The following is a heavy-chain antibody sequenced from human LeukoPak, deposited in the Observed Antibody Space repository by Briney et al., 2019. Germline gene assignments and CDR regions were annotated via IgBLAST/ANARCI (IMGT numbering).Heavy chain of an antibody. V-gene: IGHV3-23*01. CDR3: AKDSLKEGAHWFDP. CDR1: EFTFSSNA. J-gene: IGHJ5*02. Sequence: GGSLRLSCAASEFTFSSNAMSWVRQAPGKWLECLSAIGGSGVNTYYAYSVKGRFTISRDNSKNTLYLQMNSLRAEGTAVYYCAKDSLKEGAHWFDPWGQGTLVTVSS. CDR2: IGGSGVNT.